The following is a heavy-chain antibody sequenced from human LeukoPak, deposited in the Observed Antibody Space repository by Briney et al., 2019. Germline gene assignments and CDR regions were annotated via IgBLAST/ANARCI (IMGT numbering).Heavy chain of an antibody. D-gene: IGHD2-15*01. CDR3: ARDGYCSGSSCYSTTDY. J-gene: IGHJ4*02. Sequence: GGSLRLSCAASGFTVSSNYMSWVRQAPGKGLEWVSVIYSGGSTYYADSVEGRFTISRDNSKNTLYLQMNSLRAEDTAVYYCARDGYCSGSSCYSTTDYWGQGTLVTVSS. CDR2: IYSGGST. V-gene: IGHV3-53*01. CDR1: GFTVSSNY.